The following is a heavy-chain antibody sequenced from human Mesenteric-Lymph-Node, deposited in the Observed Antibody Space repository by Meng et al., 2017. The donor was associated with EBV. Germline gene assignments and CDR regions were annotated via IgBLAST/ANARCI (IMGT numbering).Heavy chain of an antibody. V-gene: IGHV2-5*02. Sequence: QITLKESCPTLVTPTPTLTLTCTFSGFSLNASGMGVGWFRQPPGRALEWLALIYWDDDKRYSPSLKSRLTITKDTSKNQLVLTMTNMDPVDTATYFCAHRRQSSGWSTLYNWFDPWGQGTLVTVSS. CDR1: GFSLNASGMG. CDR2: IYWDDDK. D-gene: IGHD6-19*01. CDR3: AHRRQSSGWSTLYNWFDP. J-gene: IGHJ5*02.